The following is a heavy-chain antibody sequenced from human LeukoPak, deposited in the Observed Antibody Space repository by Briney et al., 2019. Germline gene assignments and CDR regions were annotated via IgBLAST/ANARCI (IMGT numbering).Heavy chain of an antibody. CDR2: MNPNSGNT. CDR1: GYTFTSYD. Sequence: ASVKVSCKASGYTFTSYDINWVRQANGPGLEWMGWMNPNSGNTGYAQKFQGRVTMTSDTSISTAYMELSSLRSEDTAVYYCARGGYSSSWYPSVFVYYGMDVWGQGTTVTVSS. V-gene: IGHV1-8*01. J-gene: IGHJ6*02. CDR3: ARGGYSSSWYPSVFVYYGMDV. D-gene: IGHD6-13*01.